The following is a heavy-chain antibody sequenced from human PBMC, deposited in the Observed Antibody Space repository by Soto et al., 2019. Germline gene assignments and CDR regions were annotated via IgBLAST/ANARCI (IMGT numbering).Heavy chain of an antibody. CDR3: ARGRYALSV. J-gene: IGHJ6*02. D-gene: IGHD3-9*01. V-gene: IGHV3-48*03. CDR2: ITSGGTVF. Sequence: EEQLVESGGGLVQPGGSLTLSCAVSGFNVGDYEMNWARQAPGKGLEWISMITSGGTVFYYSDSVRGRFVISRDESANSLHLQMDNLRAEDTAFYFCARGRYALSVCGQGTPVTVS. CDR1: GFNVGDYE.